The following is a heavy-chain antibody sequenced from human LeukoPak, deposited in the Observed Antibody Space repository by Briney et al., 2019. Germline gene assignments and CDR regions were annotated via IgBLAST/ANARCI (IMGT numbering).Heavy chain of an antibody. Sequence: SQTLSLTCTVSGGSISSGGYYWSWIRQPPGKGLEWIGYIYHSGSTYYNPSLKSRVTISVDRSKNQFSLKLSSMTAADTAVYYCARYPSYDFWDGGWGQGTLVTVSS. D-gene: IGHD3-3*01. CDR3: ARYPSYDFWDGG. CDR2: IYHSGST. CDR1: GGSISSGGYY. J-gene: IGHJ4*02. V-gene: IGHV4-30-2*01.